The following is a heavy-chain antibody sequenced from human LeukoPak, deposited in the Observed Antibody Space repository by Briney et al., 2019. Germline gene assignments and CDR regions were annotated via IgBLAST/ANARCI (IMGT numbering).Heavy chain of an antibody. CDR1: GYTFSGYC. Sequence: ASVKVSCKASGYTFSGYCIHWVRQGPGQGLEWMGWINPNSGTNYAQNFQGRVTMTRDTSISTAYMELSRLRSDDTAVYYCAREEQHQRGRHFEYWGQGTLVTVSS. J-gene: IGHJ4*02. CDR3: AREEQHQRGRHFEY. V-gene: IGHV1-2*02. D-gene: IGHD6-13*01. CDR2: INPNSGT.